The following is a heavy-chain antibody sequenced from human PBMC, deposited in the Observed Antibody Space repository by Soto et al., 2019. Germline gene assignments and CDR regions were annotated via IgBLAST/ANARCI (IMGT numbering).Heavy chain of an antibody. V-gene: IGHV3-48*01. CDR2: ISSSSSTI. CDR3: ARDLLNYDYIWGSYRYTSPFDY. CDR1: GFTFSSYS. D-gene: IGHD3-16*02. J-gene: IGHJ4*02. Sequence: GGSLRLSCAASGFTFSSYSMNWVRQAPGKGLEWVSYISSSSSTIYYADSEKGRFTISRDNAKNSLYLQMNSLRAEDTAGYYCARDLLNYDYIWGSYRYTSPFDYWGQGTLVTVSS.